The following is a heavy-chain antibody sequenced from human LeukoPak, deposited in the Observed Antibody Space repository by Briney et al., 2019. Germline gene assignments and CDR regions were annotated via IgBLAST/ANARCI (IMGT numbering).Heavy chain of an antibody. CDR2: ISYDGSNK. CDR3: ARDLGYCSGGSCYGWWGRYYYYGMDV. V-gene: IGHV3-30-3*01. D-gene: IGHD2-15*01. J-gene: IGHJ6*02. CDR1: GFTFSSYA. Sequence: QSGGSLRLSCAASGFTFSSYAMHWVRQAPGKGLEWVAVISYDGSNKYYADSVKGRFTISRDNSKNTLYLQMNSLRAEDTAVYYCARDLGYCSGGSCYGWWGRYYYYGMDVWGQGTTVTVSS.